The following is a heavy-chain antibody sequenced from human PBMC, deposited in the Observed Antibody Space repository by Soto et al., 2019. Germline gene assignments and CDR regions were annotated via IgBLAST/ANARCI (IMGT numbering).Heavy chain of an antibody. CDR3: ARWNLAGPTIDAFDL. Sequence: QEQLVESGGGVVQPGRSLILSCAASGFTFSRNGMHWIRQAPGKGLEWVPIIWYHGNKENYADSVRGRFTISRDNSKNTVYLQMDSLRVEDTAVYYCARWNLAGPTIDAFDLWGQGTLVTVSS. CDR1: GFTFSRNG. CDR2: IWYHGNKE. D-gene: IGHD5-12*01. J-gene: IGHJ3*01. V-gene: IGHV3-33*01.